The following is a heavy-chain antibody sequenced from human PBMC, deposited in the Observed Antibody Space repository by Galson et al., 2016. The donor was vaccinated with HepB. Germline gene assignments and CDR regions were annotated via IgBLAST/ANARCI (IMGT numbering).Heavy chain of an antibody. CDR2: IYHSGST. CDR3: VRNGYYCLDA. Sequence: ETLSLTCAVSGVSISGTNWWSWVRQPPGKGLEWIGEIYHSGSTNHNPSLQSRVTISVDTSKNQFSLNLNSVTAADTALYYCVRNGYYCLDAWGQGTTVTVSS. CDR1: GVSISGTNW. V-gene: IGHV4-4*02. J-gene: IGHJ6*02.